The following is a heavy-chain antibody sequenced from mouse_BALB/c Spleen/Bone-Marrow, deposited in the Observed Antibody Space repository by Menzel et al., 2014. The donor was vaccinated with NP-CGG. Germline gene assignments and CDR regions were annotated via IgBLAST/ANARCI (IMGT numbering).Heavy chain of an antibody. Sequence: LQQSGSELVRPGASVKLSCKASGYTFTSYWIHWVKQRHGQGLEWIGNIYPGSGTINYDEKFKNKATLTVDTSSSIAYMQLSSLTSEDSAVYYCRCYDYTMDYWGQGTSVTVSS. D-gene: IGHD1-1*01. J-gene: IGHJ4*01. CDR1: GYTFTSYW. V-gene: IGHV1S22*01. CDR2: IYPGSGTI. CDR3: RCYDYTMDY.